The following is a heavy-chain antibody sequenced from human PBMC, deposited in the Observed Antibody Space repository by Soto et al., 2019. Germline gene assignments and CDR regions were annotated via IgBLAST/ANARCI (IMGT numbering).Heavy chain of an antibody. V-gene: IGHV3-23*05. D-gene: IGHD2-21*01. J-gene: IGHJ4*02. CDR1: RLPPSSVA. Sequence: ASLRLSCTASRLPPSSVAMIWVLHAPGKGLECVAGIYGSGRGIEYADSVKGRFTISRDNSKNTVYLQMTDLRADDTAIYYCAKDAVYNDGLWLMDHWGQGAQVTVSS. CDR2: IYGSGRGI. CDR3: AKDAVYNDGLWLMDH.